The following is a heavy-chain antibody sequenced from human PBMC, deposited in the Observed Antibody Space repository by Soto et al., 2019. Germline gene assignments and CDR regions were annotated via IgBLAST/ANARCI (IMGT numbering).Heavy chain of an antibody. CDR2: IIPIFGTA. J-gene: IGHJ4*02. CDR3: AREDPSKYYFDY. Sequence: VKVSCKASGGTFSSYAISWVRQAPGQGLEWMGGIIPIFGTANYAQKFQGRVTITADESTSTAYMELSSLRSEDTAVYYCAREDPSKYYFDYWGQGTLVTVSS. CDR1: GGTFSSYA. V-gene: IGHV1-69*13.